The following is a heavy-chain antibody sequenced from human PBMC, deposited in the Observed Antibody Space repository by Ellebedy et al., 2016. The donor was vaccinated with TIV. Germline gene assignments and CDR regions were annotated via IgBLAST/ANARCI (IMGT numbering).Heavy chain of an antibody. V-gene: IGHV3-23*01. J-gene: IGHJ4*02. Sequence: GESLKISCEASGFTVSASYLSWVRQAPGKGLEWVSAVSGRGSRTYYADSVNGRFTISRDNSKNTLFLQLNSLRAEDTAVYYCARGVLLWFGEFKYFDSWGPGTLVTVSS. D-gene: IGHD3-10*01. CDR1: GFTVSASY. CDR2: VSGRGSRT. CDR3: ARGVLLWFGEFKYFDS.